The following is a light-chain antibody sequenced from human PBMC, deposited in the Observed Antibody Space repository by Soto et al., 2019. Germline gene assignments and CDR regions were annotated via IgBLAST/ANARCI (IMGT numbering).Light chain of an antibody. CDR3: QQYSSYWS. Sequence: DIQMTQSPSTLPAAVGDRVTITCRASQSITTWLAWYQQKPGKAPNLLIYDASILESGVPPRFSGSGSGTEFTLTISSLHPDDFATYYCQQYSSYWSFGQGTKVEIE. CDR1: QSITTW. J-gene: IGKJ1*01. CDR2: DAS. V-gene: IGKV1-5*01.